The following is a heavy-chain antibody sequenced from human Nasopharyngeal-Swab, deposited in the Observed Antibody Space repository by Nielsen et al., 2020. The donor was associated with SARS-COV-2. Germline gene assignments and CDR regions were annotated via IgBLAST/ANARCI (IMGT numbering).Heavy chain of an antibody. CDR2: ISYDGSNK. CDR3: ANSGIAVAGTMY. V-gene: IGHV3-30*18. CDR1: GFTFSSYG. D-gene: IGHD6-19*01. Sequence: GGSLRLSCVASGFTFSSYGMHWVRQAPGKGLEWVAVISYDGSNKYYADSVKGRFTISRDNSKNTLYLQMNSLRAEDTAVYYCANSGIAVAGTMYWGQGTLVTVSS. J-gene: IGHJ4*02.